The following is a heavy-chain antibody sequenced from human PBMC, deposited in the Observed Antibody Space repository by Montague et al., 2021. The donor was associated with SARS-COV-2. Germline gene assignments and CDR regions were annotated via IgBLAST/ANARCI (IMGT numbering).Heavy chain of an antibody. D-gene: IGHD3-9*01. CDR3: ARLPYDNSYGMDV. Sequence: SETLSLTCTVSGGSISTYYWNWIRQFPGKGLGWIGYIDYSGSTNYNPSLQSRVIISVDRSKIQFSLKLNSVTAADTAIYYCARLPYDNSYGMDVWGQGTTVTASS. J-gene: IGHJ6*02. CDR2: IDYSGST. CDR1: GGSISTYY. V-gene: IGHV4-59*01.